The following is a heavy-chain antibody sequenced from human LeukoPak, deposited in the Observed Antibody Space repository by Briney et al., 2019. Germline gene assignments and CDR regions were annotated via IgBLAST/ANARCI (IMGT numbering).Heavy chain of an antibody. J-gene: IGHJ1*01. V-gene: IGHV3-48*04. CDR1: GFTFSIFS. CDR2: TSGSRGTT. D-gene: IGHD5-24*01. Sequence: PGGSLRLSCSASGFTFSIFSINWVRQSPGKGLEWVSYTSGSRGTTYYADSVKGRFTIARDNAKNSLYLQMNSLRAEDTAVYYCARARDGYNQYWGRGTLVTVSS. CDR3: ARARDGYNQY.